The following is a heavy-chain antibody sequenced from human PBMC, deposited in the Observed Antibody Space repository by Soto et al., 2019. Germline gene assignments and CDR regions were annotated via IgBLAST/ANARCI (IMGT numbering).Heavy chain of an antibody. CDR3: AKDTLGHYYDSSGNPDYYYVMAV. D-gene: IGHD3-22*01. J-gene: IGHJ6*02. Sequence: PGGSLRLSCAASGFTFSSYAMSWVRQAPGKGLEWVSAISGSGGSTYYADSVKGRFTISRDNSKNTLYLQMNSLRAEDTAVYYCAKDTLGHYYDSSGNPDYYYVMAVWGQGTTVPVSS. CDR1: GFTFSSYA. V-gene: IGHV3-23*01. CDR2: ISGSGGST.